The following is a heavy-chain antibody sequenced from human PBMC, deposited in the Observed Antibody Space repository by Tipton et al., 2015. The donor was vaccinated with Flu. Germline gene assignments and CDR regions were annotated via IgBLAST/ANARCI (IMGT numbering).Heavy chain of an antibody. Sequence: TLSLTCAVSGYSISSGYYWGWIRQPPGKGLEWIGSIYHSGSTYYNPSLESRVTISVDTSKNQFSLKLSSVTAADTAVYYCARGGYYSFDYWGQGTLVTVSS. J-gene: IGHJ4*02. D-gene: IGHD3-3*01. CDR2: IYHSGST. V-gene: IGHV4-38-2*01. CDR3: ARGGYYSFDY. CDR1: GYSISSGYY.